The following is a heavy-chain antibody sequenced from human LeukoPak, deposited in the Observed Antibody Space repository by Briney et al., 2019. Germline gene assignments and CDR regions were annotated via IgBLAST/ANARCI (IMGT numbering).Heavy chain of an antibody. CDR3: AKDPHGAYPLFYGMDV. CDR2: ISYDGSNK. V-gene: IGHV3-30*18. J-gene: IGHJ6*02. Sequence: GGSLRLSCAASGFTFSSYGMHWVRQAPGKGLEWVAVISYDGSNKYYADSVKGRFTISRDNSKNTLYLQMNSLRAEDTAVYYCAKDPHGAYPLFYGMDVWGQGTTVTVSS. D-gene: IGHD4/OR15-4a*01. CDR1: GFTFSSYG.